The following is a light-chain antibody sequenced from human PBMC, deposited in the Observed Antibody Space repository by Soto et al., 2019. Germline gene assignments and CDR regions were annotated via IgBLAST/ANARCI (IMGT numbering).Light chain of an antibody. CDR2: GAS. CDR1: QSVSSSY. CDR3: QQYGSAPRYT. V-gene: IGKV3-20*01. J-gene: IGKJ2*01. Sequence: EIVLTQSPGTLSLSPGERATLSCRASQSVSSSYLAWYQQNPGQAPRLLIYGASSRATGIPDRFSGSGSGTDFTLTISRLEPEDFAVYYYQQYGSAPRYTFGQGTKVEIQ.